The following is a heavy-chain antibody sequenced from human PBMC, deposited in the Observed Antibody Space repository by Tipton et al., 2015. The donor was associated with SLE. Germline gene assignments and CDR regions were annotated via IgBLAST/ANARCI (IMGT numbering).Heavy chain of an antibody. V-gene: IGHV4-39*01. CDR1: SDSITNANYY. CDR2: VYYTGST. J-gene: IGHJ4*02. Sequence: TLSLTCTVSSDSITNANYYWGWIRQPPGKGLEWIGSVYYTGSTYYNPSLKSRVTMSVDTTKNQFSLKLSSVTAADTAVYYCASQATVTPKWGQGTLVTVSS. D-gene: IGHD4-17*01. CDR3: ASQATVTPK.